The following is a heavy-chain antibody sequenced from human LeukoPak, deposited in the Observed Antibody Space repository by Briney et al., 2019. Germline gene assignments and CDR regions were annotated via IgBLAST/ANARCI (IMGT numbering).Heavy chain of an antibody. J-gene: IGHJ5*02. CDR1: GFTFSSYG. CDR3: AKDDYGYWFDP. D-gene: IGHD4-17*01. V-gene: IGHV3-23*01. Sequence: GGSLRLSCAASGFTFSSYGMHWVRQAPGKGLEWVSGISDSGGNTYYADSVKGRFTISRDNSKNTLYLQMNSLRAEDTAVYYCAKDDYGYWFDPWGQGTLVTVSS. CDR2: ISDSGGNT.